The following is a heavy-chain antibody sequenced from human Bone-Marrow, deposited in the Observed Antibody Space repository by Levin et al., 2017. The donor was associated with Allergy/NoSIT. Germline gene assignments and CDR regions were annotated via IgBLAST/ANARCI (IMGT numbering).Heavy chain of an antibody. Sequence: ASVKVSCKASGYTFTSYAMHWVRQAPGQRLEWMGWINAGNGNTKYSQKFQGRVTITRDTSASTAYMELSSLRSEDTAVYYCARDRGIQLWSPHSYYMDVWGKGTTVTVSS. CDR3: ARDRGIQLWSPHSYYMDV. CDR1: GYTFTSYA. V-gene: IGHV1-3*01. J-gene: IGHJ6*03. D-gene: IGHD5-18*01. CDR2: INAGNGNT.